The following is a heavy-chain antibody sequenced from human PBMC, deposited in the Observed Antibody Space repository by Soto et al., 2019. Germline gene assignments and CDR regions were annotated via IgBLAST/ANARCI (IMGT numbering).Heavy chain of an antibody. CDR1: GFTFTSYA. V-gene: IGHV1-3*01. CDR2: INAGNGNT. D-gene: IGHD3-22*01. Sequence: GGSMRLSCAASGFTFTSYAMHWVRQAPGQRLEWMGWINAGNGNTKYSQKFQGRVTITRDTSASTAYMELSSLRSEDTAVYYCARDTKYYYDSSGYLYYWGQGTLVTVSS. J-gene: IGHJ4*02. CDR3: ARDTKYYYDSSGYLYY.